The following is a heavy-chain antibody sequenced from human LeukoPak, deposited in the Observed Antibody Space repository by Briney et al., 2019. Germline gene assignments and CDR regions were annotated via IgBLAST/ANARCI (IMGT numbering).Heavy chain of an antibody. V-gene: IGHV3-20*04. Sequence: PGGSLRLSCAASGFTFSTYAMSWVRQAPGKGLEWVSGINWNGGSTGYADSVKGRFTISRDNAKNSLYLQMNSLRAEDTALYYCAREGPALAAGLWGQGTLVTVSS. CDR1: GFTFSTYA. J-gene: IGHJ4*02. D-gene: IGHD6-13*01. CDR3: AREGPALAAGL. CDR2: INWNGGST.